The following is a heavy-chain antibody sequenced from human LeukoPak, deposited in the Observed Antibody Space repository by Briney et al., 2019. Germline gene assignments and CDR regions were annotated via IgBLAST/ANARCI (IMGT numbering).Heavy chain of an antibody. V-gene: IGHV1-2*04. CDR2: INPNSGGT. Sequence: ASVKVSCKASGYTFTGYYTHWVRQAPGQGLEWMGRINPNSGGTNYAQKFQGWVTMTRDTSISTAYMELSRLRSDDTAVYYCARGGAMGYCSSTSCYAADYWGQGTLVTVSS. D-gene: IGHD2-2*01. J-gene: IGHJ4*02. CDR3: ARGGAMGYCSSTSCYAADY. CDR1: GYTFTGYY.